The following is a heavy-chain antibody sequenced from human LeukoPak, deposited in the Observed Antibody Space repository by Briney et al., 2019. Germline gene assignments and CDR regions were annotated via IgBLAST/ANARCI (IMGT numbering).Heavy chain of an antibody. CDR2: FSGSGGRI. CDR1: GFTFTSYA. D-gene: IGHD2-15*01. J-gene: IGHJ4*02. V-gene: IGHV3-23*01. CDR3: AKDGCSGGSCFSHFDY. Sequence: GGSLRLSCVASGFTFTSYAMNWVRQAPGKGLEWVSGFSGSGGRIYYADSVKGRFTISRDNSENMVYLQMNSLRDEDTAVYFCAKDGCSGGSCFSHFDYWGQGTLVTVSS.